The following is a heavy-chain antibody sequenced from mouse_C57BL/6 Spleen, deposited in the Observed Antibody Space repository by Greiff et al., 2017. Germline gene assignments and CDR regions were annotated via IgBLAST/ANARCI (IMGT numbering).Heavy chain of an antibody. V-gene: IGHV1-42*01. CDR2: INPSTGGT. Sequence: EVQLQQSVPELVKPGASVKISCKASGYSFTGYYMNWVKQSPEKSLEWIGEINPSTGGTTYNQKFKAKATLTVDKSSSTAYMQLTSLTSEDSAVYYCAGKGYYDYLDYWGQGTTLTVSS. J-gene: IGHJ2*01. D-gene: IGHD2-4*01. CDR3: AGKGYYDYLDY. CDR1: GYSFTGYY.